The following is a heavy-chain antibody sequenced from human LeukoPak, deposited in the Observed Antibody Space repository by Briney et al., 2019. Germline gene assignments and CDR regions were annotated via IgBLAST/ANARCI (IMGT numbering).Heavy chain of an antibody. CDR3: ARDKLYYDSSGYSLYYFDY. CDR2: IWYDGSNK. Sequence: QPGRSLRLSCAASGFTFSSYGMHWVRQAPGKGLEGVAVIWYDGSNKYYADSVKGRFTISRDNSKNTLYLQMNSLRAEDTAVYYCARDKLYYDSSGYSLYYFDYWGQGTLVTVSS. J-gene: IGHJ4*02. V-gene: IGHV3-33*01. D-gene: IGHD3-22*01. CDR1: GFTFSSYG.